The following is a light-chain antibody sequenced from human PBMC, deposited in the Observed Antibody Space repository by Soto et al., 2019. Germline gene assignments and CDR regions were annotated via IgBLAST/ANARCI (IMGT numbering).Light chain of an antibody. Sequence: EIVLTQSPGTLSLSPGERATLSCRASQSVSSTYLAWYQQKPGQAPRLVIYGASSRATGIPDRFSGSGSGTDFTLTISRLEPEDFAVYFCHQYDTSGTFGQGTKVEIK. CDR2: GAS. CDR3: HQYDTSGT. CDR1: QSVSSTY. J-gene: IGKJ1*01. V-gene: IGKV3-20*01.